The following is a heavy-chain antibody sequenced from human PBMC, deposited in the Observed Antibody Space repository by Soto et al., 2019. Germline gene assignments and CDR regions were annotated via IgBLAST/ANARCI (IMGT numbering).Heavy chain of an antibody. V-gene: IGHV1-69*02. D-gene: IGHD2-2*02. Sequence: QVQLVQSGAEVKKPGSSVKVSCKASGGTFSSYTISWVRQAPGQGLEWMGRIIPILGIANYAQKFQGRVTITADKSTSPTYMEPSSLRSEDTAVYYCAMEYCSSTSCYRDFWGQGTLVTFSS. J-gene: IGHJ4*02. CDR1: GGTFSSYT. CDR3: AMEYCSSTSCYRDF. CDR2: IIPILGIA.